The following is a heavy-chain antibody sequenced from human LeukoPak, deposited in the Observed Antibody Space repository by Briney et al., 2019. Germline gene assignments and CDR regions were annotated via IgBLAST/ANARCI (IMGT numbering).Heavy chain of an antibody. Sequence: SSVKVSCKASGYTFTSYGISWVRQAPGQGLEGRGWISAYNGNTNYAQKFQGRVTINADKYKSPAYMELSSLRYEDTAVYDCVRELEGASEYFWGQGTLVTVSS. CDR3: VRELEGASEYF. CDR1: GYTFTSYG. J-gene: IGHJ4*02. D-gene: IGHD1-26*01. CDR2: ISAYNGNT. V-gene: IGHV1-18*01.